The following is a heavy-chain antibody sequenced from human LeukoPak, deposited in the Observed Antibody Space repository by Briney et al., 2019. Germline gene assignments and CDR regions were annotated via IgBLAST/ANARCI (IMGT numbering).Heavy chain of an antibody. V-gene: IGHV4-4*07. CDR3: ARDFLYTSSLVFGFDP. CDR1: GGSISSYY. Sequence: SETLSLTCTVSGGSISSYYWSWIRQPAGKGLEWIGRIYTSGSTNYNPSLKSRVTMSVDTSKNQFSLKLSSVTAADTAVYYCARDFLYTSSLVFGFDPWGQGTLVTVSS. CDR2: IYTSGST. D-gene: IGHD2/OR15-2a*01. J-gene: IGHJ5*02.